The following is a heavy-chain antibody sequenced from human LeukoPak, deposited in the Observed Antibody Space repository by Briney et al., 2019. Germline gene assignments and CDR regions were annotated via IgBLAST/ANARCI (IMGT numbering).Heavy chain of an antibody. J-gene: IGHJ6*03. CDR3: ARHFAFSYYYMDV. CDR1: GGSISSYY. Sequence: PSETLSLTCTVSGGSISSYYWSWIRQPPGKGLEWVGYIYYSGSTNYNPSLKSRLTISVDTSKNQFSLKLRSVTAADTAVYYCARHFAFSYYYMDVWGKGTTVTVSS. V-gene: IGHV4-59*08. CDR2: IYYSGST.